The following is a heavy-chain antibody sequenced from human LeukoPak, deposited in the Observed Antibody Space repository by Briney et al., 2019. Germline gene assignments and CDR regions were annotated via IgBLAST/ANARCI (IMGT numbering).Heavy chain of an antibody. J-gene: IGHJ5*02. CDR3: ALDGGEFIGAAGFDP. CDR1: GYTFTGYY. CDR2: INPNSGDT. D-gene: IGHD1-26*01. Sequence: ASVKVSCKTSGYTFTGYYIHWVRQAPGQGLEWMGWINPNSGDTNYAQQFQGRVTMTRDTSINTAYMELSRLRSDDTAIYYCALDGGEFIGAAGFDPWGPGTLVTVSS. V-gene: IGHV1-2*02.